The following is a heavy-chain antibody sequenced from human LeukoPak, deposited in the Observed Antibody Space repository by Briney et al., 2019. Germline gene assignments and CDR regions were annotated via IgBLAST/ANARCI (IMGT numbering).Heavy chain of an antibody. D-gene: IGHD6-19*01. CDR2: LRSDGATT. Sequence: TGGSLRLSCAASGFTFRNFAMHWVRQAPVKGLEYVSALRSDGATTYYADSVKGRFIISRDNSKNTLYLQMGSLRREDMGVYYCARARRSGQQSYYFDYWGQGTPVTVSS. CDR3: ARARRSGQQSYYFDY. J-gene: IGHJ4*02. CDR1: GFTFRNFA. V-gene: IGHV3-64*02.